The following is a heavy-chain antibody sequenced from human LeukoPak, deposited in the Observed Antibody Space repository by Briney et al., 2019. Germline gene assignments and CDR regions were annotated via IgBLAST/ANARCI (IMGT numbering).Heavy chain of an antibody. CDR3: AKVISGADCFFDY. J-gene: IGHJ4*02. CDR2: INGGGSGT. D-gene: IGHD2-21*01. Sequence: QSGGSLRLSCAASGFTFSNNAMHWVRQAPGKGLEWVSAINGGGSGTFYADSVKGRFTISRDNSKNALYLRMNSLRAEDTAVYYCAKVISGADCFFDYWGQGTLVTVSS. CDR1: GFTFSNNA. V-gene: IGHV3-23*01.